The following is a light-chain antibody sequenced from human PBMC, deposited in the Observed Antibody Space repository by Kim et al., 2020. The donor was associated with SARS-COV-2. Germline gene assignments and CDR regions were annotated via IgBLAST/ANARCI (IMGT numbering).Light chain of an antibody. Sequence: EIVMTQSPATLSVSPGERATLSCRASQSVSHNLAWYQQKPGQAPRLLNHGASTRATGIPGRFSGSGSGTEFTLTISSLQSEDFAVYYCQHYNNWPSLTFGGGTKVDIK. J-gene: IGKJ4*01. CDR3: QHYNNWPSLT. V-gene: IGKV3-15*01. CDR2: GAS. CDR1: QSVSHN.